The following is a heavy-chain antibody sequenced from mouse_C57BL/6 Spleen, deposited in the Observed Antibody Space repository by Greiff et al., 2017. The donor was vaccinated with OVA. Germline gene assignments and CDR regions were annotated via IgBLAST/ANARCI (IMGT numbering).Heavy chain of an antibody. CDR1: GYTFTDYE. D-gene: IGHD1-1*01. V-gene: IGHV1-15*01. CDR3: TIYGSALYYFDY. Sequence: QVQLQQSGAELVRPGASVTLSCKASGYTFTDYEMHWVKQTPVHGLEWIGAIDPETGGPAYNQKFKGKAILTADKSSSTAYMELRSLTAEDSAVYYCTIYGSALYYFDYWGQGTTLTVSS. CDR2: IDPETGGP. J-gene: IGHJ2*01.